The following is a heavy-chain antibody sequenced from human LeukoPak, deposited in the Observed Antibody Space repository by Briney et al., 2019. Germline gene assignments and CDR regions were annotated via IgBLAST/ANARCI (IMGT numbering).Heavy chain of an antibody. CDR3: AKGLPYCGGDCFDY. D-gene: IGHD2-21*01. V-gene: IGHV3-23*01. Sequence: GGSLRLSCAASGFTFSSYVMHWVRQAPGKGLEWVSAISGSGDSTYYADSVKGRFTISRDNSKNTLYLQMNSLRAEDTAVYYCAKGLPYCGGDCFDYWGQGTLVTVSS. CDR2: ISGSGDST. J-gene: IGHJ4*02. CDR1: GFTFSSYV.